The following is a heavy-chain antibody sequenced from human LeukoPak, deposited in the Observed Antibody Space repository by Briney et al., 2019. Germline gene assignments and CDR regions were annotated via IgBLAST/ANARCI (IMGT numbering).Heavy chain of an antibody. V-gene: IGHV3-21*01. CDR1: GFTFSSYS. CDR3: ARDRGRPAANDAFDI. J-gene: IGHJ3*02. Sequence: GGSLRLSCAAPGFTFSSYSMNWVRQAPGKGLEWVSSISSSSSYIYYADSVKGRFTISRDNAKNSLYLQMNSLRAEDTAVYYCARDRGRPAANDAFDIWGQGTMVTVSS. D-gene: IGHD2-2*01. CDR2: ISSSSSYI.